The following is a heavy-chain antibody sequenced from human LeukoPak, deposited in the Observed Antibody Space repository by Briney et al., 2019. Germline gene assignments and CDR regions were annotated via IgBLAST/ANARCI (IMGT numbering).Heavy chain of an antibody. J-gene: IGHJ4*02. CDR1: GGSISSGGYY. Sequence: SETLSLTCTVSGGSISSGGYYWSWIRQHPGKGLEWIGYIYYSGSTYYNPSLKSRVTISVDTSKNQFSLKLSSVTAADTAVYYCARSTMVREYYFDYWGQGTLVTVSS. CDR3: ARSTMVREYYFDY. V-gene: IGHV4-31*03. CDR2: IYYSGST. D-gene: IGHD3-10*01.